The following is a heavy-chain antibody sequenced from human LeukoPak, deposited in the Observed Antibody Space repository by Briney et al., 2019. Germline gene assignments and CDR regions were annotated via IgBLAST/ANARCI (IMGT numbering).Heavy chain of an antibody. D-gene: IGHD6-19*01. CDR3: ATHSNGWSVDY. V-gene: IGHV4-39*01. J-gene: IGHJ4*02. CDR1: GGSISSSSIYL. Sequence: SETLSLTCTVSGGSISSSSIYLWGWIRQPPGKGLEWIGSMYYSGSTYYNSSLKSRVTISVDTSKNQFSLKLSSVTAADTAVCYCATHSNGWSVDYWGQGTLITVSS. CDR2: MYYSGST.